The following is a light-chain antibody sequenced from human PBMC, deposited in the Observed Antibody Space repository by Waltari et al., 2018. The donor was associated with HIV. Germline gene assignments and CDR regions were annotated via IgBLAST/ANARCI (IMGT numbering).Light chain of an antibody. CDR2: GEY. V-gene: IGKV1-39*01. J-gene: IGKJ1*01. Sequence: DLQVTQSPSSLSASVGDTVTITCRASQRMPNYLNWYQQKPGKAPRLLIYGEYSLENGVPSRFSGSESATDFTLTITNLQPEDFATYYCQQSYVSPPWTFGQGTKVELK. CDR1: QRMPNY. CDR3: QQSYVSPPWT.